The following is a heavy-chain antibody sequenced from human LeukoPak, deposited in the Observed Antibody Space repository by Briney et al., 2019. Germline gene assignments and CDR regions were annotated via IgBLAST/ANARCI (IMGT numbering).Heavy chain of an antibody. CDR1: DGSISSYY. V-gene: IGHV4-59*08. Sequence: SETLSLTCAVSDGSISSYYWSWIRQPPGKGLEWIGYIYYDGSTNYNPSLKSRVTISVDTSKNQFSLKLSSVTAADTAMYYCARSYGDYFSYYFDYWGQGTLVTVSS. J-gene: IGHJ4*02. CDR3: ARSYGDYFSYYFDY. CDR2: IYYDGST. D-gene: IGHD4-17*01.